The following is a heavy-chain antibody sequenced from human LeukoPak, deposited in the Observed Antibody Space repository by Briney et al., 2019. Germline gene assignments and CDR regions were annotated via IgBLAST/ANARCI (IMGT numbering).Heavy chain of an antibody. CDR1: GGSFSGYY. CDR2: INHSGST. D-gene: IGHD1-14*01. V-gene: IGHV4-34*01. J-gene: IGHJ3*02. CDR3: ATESDHGAFDI. Sequence: SETLSLTCAVYGGSFSGYYWSWIRQPPGKGLEWIGEINHSGSTNYNPSLKSRVTISVDTSKNQFSLKLSSVTAADTAVYYCATESDHGAFDIWGQGTMVTVSS.